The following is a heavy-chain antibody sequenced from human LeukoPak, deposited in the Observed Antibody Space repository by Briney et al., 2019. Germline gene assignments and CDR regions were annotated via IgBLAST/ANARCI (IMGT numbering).Heavy chain of an antibody. CDR2: ISGGGAST. D-gene: IGHD4-17*01. CDR3: VRGSYGAYDY. J-gene: IGHJ4*02. CDR1: GFTFSNYA. V-gene: IGHV3-23*01. Sequence: GGSLRLSCAASGFTFSNYALSWVRQAPGKGLEWVSGISGGGASTYYADSVKGRFTISRDISKKTVYLQMNSLRAEDTAVYYCVRGSYGAYDYWGQGSLVSVSS.